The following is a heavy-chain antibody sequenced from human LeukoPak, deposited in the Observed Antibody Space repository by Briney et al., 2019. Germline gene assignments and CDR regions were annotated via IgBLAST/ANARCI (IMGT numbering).Heavy chain of an antibody. CDR3: ARDRSSGWPGSFDY. V-gene: IGHV3-7*01. CDR2: IKHDGGEN. Sequence: GGSLRLSCAASGFTFSSYWMSWVRQAPGKGLEWGANIKHDGGENYYVDSVKGRFTISRDNAKNSLYLQMNSLRPEDTAVYYCARDRSSGWPGSFDYWGQGTLVTVSS. CDR1: GFTFSSYW. J-gene: IGHJ4*02. D-gene: IGHD6-19*01.